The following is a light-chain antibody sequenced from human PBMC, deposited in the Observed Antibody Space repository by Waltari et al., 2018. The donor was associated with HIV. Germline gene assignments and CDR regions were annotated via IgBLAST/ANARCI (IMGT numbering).Light chain of an antibody. V-gene: IGKV3-20*01. J-gene: IGKJ1*01. Sequence: DIVFTHSPRTLSLSPGERATLPCRASQGVTSTSLACYKQRGGHAPRLLIFGASSRPTGIPDRFSGSGSGTDFTLTISRLEPEDFAVYYCQQYGRSPTFGQGTKVEVK. CDR3: QQYGRSPT. CDR2: GAS. CDR1: QGVTSTS.